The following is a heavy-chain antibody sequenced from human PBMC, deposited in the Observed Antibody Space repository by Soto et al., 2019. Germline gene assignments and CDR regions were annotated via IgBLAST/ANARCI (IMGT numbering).Heavy chain of an antibody. J-gene: IGHJ6*02. CDR2: ISGSGGST. CDR1: GFTFSSYA. V-gene: IGHV3-23*01. CDR3: ARGGYCSNGVCYRASEYYYGMDV. Sequence: GGSLRLSCATSGFTFSSYAMSWVRQDPGKGLEWVSLISGSGGSTYYADSVKGRFTISRDNSKNMLYLEMNGLRAEDTAVYYCARGGYCSNGVCYRASEYYYGMDVWGQGTTVTVSS. D-gene: IGHD2-8*01.